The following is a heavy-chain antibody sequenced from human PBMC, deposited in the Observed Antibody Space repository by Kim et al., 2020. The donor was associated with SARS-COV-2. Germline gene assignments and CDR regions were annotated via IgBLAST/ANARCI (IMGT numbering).Heavy chain of an antibody. V-gene: IGHV4-34*01. CDR3: ARGSVAAGYYGMDV. J-gene: IGHJ6*02. Sequence: NPSLKSRVTISVDPSKNQFSLKLSSVTAADTAVYYCARGSVAAGYYGMDVWGQGTTVTVSS. D-gene: IGHD6-19*01.